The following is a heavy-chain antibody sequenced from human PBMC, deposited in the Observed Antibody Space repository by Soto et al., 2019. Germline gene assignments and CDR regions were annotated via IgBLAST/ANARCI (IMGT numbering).Heavy chain of an antibody. CDR3: ARGSRVKIPAASGRDYYYHGLDV. CDR2: INHRGST. J-gene: IGHJ6*02. CDR1: GGSFSGYY. V-gene: IGHV4-34*01. Sequence: QVQLQQWGAGLLKPSETLSLTCAVYGGSFSGYYWSWIRQPPGRGLEWIGEINHRGSTNYNPSLKRRVTRTVDTSKNQFSLKLNSVTAADTAVYYCARGSRVKIPAASGRDYYYHGLDVWGQGNAVTVSS. D-gene: IGHD6-25*01.